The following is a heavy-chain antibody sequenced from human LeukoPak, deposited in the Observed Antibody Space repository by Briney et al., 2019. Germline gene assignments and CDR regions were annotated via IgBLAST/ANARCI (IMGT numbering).Heavy chain of an antibody. Sequence: GGSLRLSCAASGFGFSSFALPWVRQTPEKGLEWVASITSGGGATHFVSSATGRFTISRDNSKNTMYLQMNSLRAEDTAMYVCGSAPNGDYVGAFVFWGRGTLVTVSS. CDR3: GSAPNGDYVGAFVF. CDR1: GFGFSSFA. D-gene: IGHD2-8*01. V-gene: IGHV3-23*01. J-gene: IGHJ4*01. CDR2: ITSGGGAT.